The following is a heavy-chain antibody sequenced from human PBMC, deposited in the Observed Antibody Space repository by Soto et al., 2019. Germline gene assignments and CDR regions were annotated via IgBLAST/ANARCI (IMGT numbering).Heavy chain of an antibody. J-gene: IGHJ4*02. CDR1: GFTFNTYA. Sequence: QAGGSLRLSCSASGFTFNTYAMHWVRQAPGKGLEYVSTITSNGGSTYYADSVKGRFTISRDNSKNTLYLQMSSLRTEDTALYYCVRRLRGGNDRAFDYWGQGTLVTVSS. V-gene: IGHV3-64D*06. CDR2: ITSNGGST. CDR3: VRRLRGGNDRAFDY. D-gene: IGHD2-15*01.